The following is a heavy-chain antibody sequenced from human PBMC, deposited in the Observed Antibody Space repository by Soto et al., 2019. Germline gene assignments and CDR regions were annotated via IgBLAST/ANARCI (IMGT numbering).Heavy chain of an antibody. CDR1: AFIFSDHS. V-gene: IGHV3-21*01. CDR2: IGDTGTFI. CDR3: ARDQRYLRQGYSDY. J-gene: IGHJ4*02. D-gene: IGHD4-4*01. Sequence: EVQLVESGGGLVKAGGSLRLSCVGSAFIFSDHSMNWVRQAPGKGLEWVTSIGDTGTFIYYADSVKGRFTISRDNAKNSLFLQMDSLRPEDTAVYYCARDQRYLRQGYSDYWGQGTLVTVSS.